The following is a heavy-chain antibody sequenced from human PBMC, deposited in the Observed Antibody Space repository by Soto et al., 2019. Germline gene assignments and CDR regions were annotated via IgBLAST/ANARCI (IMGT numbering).Heavy chain of an antibody. D-gene: IGHD3-22*01. CDR2: IIPIFGTA. J-gene: IGHJ4*02. CDR3: ARVYYYDSSGYLDY. CDR1: GGTFSSYA. Sequence: SVKVSCKASGGTFSSYAISWVRQAPGQGLEWMGGIIPIFGTANYAQKFQGRVTITADESTSTAYMELSSLRSEDTAVYYCARVYYYDSSGYLDYWGQGTLVTVSS. V-gene: IGHV1-69*13.